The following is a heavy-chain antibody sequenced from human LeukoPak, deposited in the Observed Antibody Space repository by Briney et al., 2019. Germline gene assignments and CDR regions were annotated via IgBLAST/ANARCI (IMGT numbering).Heavy chain of an antibody. CDR2: ISGSGGST. V-gene: IGHV3-23*01. D-gene: IGHD2-2*01. CDR3: AKVMSNCSSTSCRRRHFDY. J-gene: IGHJ4*02. Sequence: PGGSLRLSCAASGFTFSSYAMSWVRQAPGKGLEWVSAISGSGGSTYYADSVKGRFTISRDNSKNTLYLQMNSLRAEDTAVYYCAKVMSNCSSTSCRRRHFDYWGQGTLVTVSP. CDR1: GFTFSSYA.